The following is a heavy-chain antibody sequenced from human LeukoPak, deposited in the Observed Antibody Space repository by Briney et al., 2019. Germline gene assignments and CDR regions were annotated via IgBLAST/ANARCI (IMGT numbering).Heavy chain of an antibody. D-gene: IGHD4-17*01. J-gene: IGHJ4*02. Sequence: GGSLRLSCAASGFTFSNYGMHWVRQAPGKGLEWVAVIWYDGSNGYYADSVKGHFTISRDNFRNTLYLQMDSLRAEDTAVYYCAKDSSWGTVTPFDYWGQGTLVTVSA. CDR3: AKDSSWGTVTPFDY. CDR1: GFTFSNYG. CDR2: IWYDGSNG. V-gene: IGHV3-33*06.